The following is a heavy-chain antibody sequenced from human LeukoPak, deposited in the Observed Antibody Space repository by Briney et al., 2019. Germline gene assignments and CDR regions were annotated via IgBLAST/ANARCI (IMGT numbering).Heavy chain of an antibody. CDR2: ISSDGSSK. Sequence: PGGSLRLSCAASGFIFSNSAMHWVRQAPGTGLEWVAVISSDGSSKLYADSVKGRFTISRDNAKNSLYLQMNSLRAEDTAVYYCARDQVDCSSTSCAFDYWGQGTLVTVSS. CDR1: GFIFSNSA. J-gene: IGHJ4*02. CDR3: ARDQVDCSSTSCAFDY. V-gene: IGHV3-30-3*01. D-gene: IGHD2-2*01.